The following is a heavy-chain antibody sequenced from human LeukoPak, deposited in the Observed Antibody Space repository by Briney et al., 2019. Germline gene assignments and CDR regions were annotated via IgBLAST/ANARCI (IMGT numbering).Heavy chain of an antibody. J-gene: IGHJ4*02. V-gene: IGHV3-7*01. CDR2: IRPDGSEQ. CDR3: SSRDSSRSPLAY. CDR1: GFPFSSFW. D-gene: IGHD2-2*01. Sequence: PGGSLRLSCAASGFPFSSFWMNWVRQTPGRGLEWLANIRPDGSEQYYVDSVRGRFTISRDNDKNSVYLDMNNLGVDDTGVYYCSSRDSSRSPLAYWGQGTLVSVSS.